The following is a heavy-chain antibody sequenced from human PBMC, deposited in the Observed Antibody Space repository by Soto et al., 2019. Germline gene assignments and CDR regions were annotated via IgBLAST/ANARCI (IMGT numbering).Heavy chain of an antibody. Sequence: GWALRVCWGASGVTLKTYAMSGVRQAPGEGLEWVSSINGRGDDTYYADSVKGRFIIFRDNSKNTLSLQMDSLRAEDTGVYYCARDRPIAATHYWG. J-gene: IGHJ4*01. D-gene: IGHD6-13*01. CDR1: GVTLKTYA. CDR3: ARDRPIAATHY. V-gene: IGHV3-23*01. CDR2: INGRGDDT.